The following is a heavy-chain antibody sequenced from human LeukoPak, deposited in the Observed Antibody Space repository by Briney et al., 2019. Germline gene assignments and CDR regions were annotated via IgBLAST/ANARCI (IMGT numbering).Heavy chain of an antibody. CDR3: ARARSGYLTDY. CDR1: GFTFSSYA. D-gene: IGHD3-22*01. J-gene: IGHJ4*02. CDR2: ISGSGGST. Sequence: GGSLRLSCAASGFTFSSYAMSWVRQAPGKGLEWVSAISGSGGSTYYADSVKGRFTISRDNSKNTLYLQMNSLRAEDTVVYYCARARSGYLTDYWGQGTLVTVSS. V-gene: IGHV3-23*01.